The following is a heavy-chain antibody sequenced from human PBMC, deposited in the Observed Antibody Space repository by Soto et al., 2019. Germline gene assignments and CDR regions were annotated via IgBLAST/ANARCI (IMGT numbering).Heavy chain of an antibody. Sequence: GGSLRLSCAASGFTFSSYSMNWVRQAPGKGLEWVSSISSSSSYIYYADSVKGRFTISRDNAKNSLYLQMNSLRAEDTAVYYCARFQYSSGWPPYYFDYWGQGTLVTVSS. CDR2: ISSSSSYI. CDR1: GFTFSSYS. V-gene: IGHV3-21*01. CDR3: ARFQYSSGWPPYYFDY. D-gene: IGHD6-19*01. J-gene: IGHJ4*02.